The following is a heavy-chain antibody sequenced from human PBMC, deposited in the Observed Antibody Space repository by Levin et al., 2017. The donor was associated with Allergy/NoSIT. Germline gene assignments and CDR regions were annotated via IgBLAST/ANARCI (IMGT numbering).Heavy chain of an antibody. J-gene: IGHJ6*02. Sequence: GGSLRLSCAASGFTFSSYAMHWVRQTPGKGLEWVAVLSYDGSNKYYADSVKGRFTISRDNSKNTLYLQMNSLRAEDTAVYYCARGSGPYYYYGMDVWGQGTTVTVSS. CDR1: GFTFSSYA. CDR3: ARGSGPYYYYGMDV. CDR2: LSYDGSNK. V-gene: IGHV3-30-3*01.